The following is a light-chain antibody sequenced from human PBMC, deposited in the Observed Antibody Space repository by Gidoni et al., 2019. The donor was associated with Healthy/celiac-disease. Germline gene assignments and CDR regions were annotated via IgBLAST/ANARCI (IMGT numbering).Light chain of an antibody. CDR2: LGS. V-gene: IGKV2-28*01. J-gene: IGKJ3*01. CDR3: MQALQTKVT. CDR1: QSLLHSNGYNY. Sequence: DIVMTQSPLSLPVTPGEPASISCRSSQSLLHSNGYNYLDWYLPKPGQSPQLLIYLGSNRASGVPDRFSGSGSGTDFTLKISRVEAEDVGVYYCMQALQTKVTFGPGTKVDIK.